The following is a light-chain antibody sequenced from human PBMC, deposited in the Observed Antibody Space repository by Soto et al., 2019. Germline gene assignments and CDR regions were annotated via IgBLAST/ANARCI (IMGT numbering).Light chain of an antibody. Sequence: DIQMTQSPSSLSASVGDRVTITCQASQDISNYLNWYQQKPGKAPKLLIYDASNLETGVPSRFSGSGSGTDFTFTISSLQPADIATYYCKQYDNLPYTFGQGTKVDI. CDR2: DAS. J-gene: IGKJ2*01. CDR3: KQYDNLPYT. V-gene: IGKV1-33*01. CDR1: QDISNY.